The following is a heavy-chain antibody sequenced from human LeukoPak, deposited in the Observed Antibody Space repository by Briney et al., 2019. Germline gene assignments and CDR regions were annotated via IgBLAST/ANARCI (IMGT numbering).Heavy chain of an antibody. CDR3: AKDRYGDFYYYYGMDV. J-gene: IGHJ6*02. V-gene: IGHV3-30*18. D-gene: IGHD4-17*01. CDR2: ISYDGSNK. CDR1: GFTFSSYG. Sequence: GGSLRLSCAASGFTFSSYGMHWVRQAPGKGLEWVAVISYDGSNKYYADSVKGRFTISRDNSKNTLHLQMNSLRAEDTAVYYCAKDRYGDFYYYYGMDVWGQGTTVTVSS.